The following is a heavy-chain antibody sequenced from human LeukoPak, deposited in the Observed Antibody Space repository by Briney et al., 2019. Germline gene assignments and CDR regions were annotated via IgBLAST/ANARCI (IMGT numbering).Heavy chain of an antibody. CDR3: ARVGHTASFDS. CDR1: GFTFSSYS. J-gene: IGHJ4*02. Sequence: GGSLRLSCAASGFTFSSYSMNWVRQAPGKGLEWVSYISSSSSTIYYADSVEGRFTISRDNAKNSLYLQMNSLRAEDTAVYYCARVGHTASFDSWGQGTLVTVSS. CDR2: ISSSSSTI. D-gene: IGHD2-2*02. V-gene: IGHV3-48*01.